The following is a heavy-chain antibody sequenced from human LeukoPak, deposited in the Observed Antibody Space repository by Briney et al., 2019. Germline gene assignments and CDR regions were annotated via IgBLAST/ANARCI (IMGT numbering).Heavy chain of an antibody. J-gene: IGHJ4*02. Sequence: SETLSLTCTVSVDSISNYYWSWIRQSPGPKLEWIGYMYNRVITIYNPSLKSRVTISTDTSKNQFSLRLTSVTAADTAVYYCARAEKAVTGTLDYWGQGTLITVSS. V-gene: IGHV4-59*01. CDR1: VDSISNYY. CDR3: ARAEKAVTGTLDY. D-gene: IGHD6-19*01. CDR2: MYNRVIT.